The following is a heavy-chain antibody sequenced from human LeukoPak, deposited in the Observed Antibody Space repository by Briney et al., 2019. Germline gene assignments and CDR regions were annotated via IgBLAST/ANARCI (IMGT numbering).Heavy chain of an antibody. CDR3: ARQYISGQWYFDY. J-gene: IGHJ4*02. D-gene: IGHD5-18*01. CDR2: ISSDGSYK. V-gene: IGHV3-30*04. Sequence: PGGSLRLSCAASGFTFSSHALHWVRQAPGKGLEWVAVISSDGSYKYYADSVKGRFTISRDNSKNTLYLQVNSLIPEDTAVYYCARQYISGQWYFDYWGQGTLVTVSS. CDR1: GFTFSSHA.